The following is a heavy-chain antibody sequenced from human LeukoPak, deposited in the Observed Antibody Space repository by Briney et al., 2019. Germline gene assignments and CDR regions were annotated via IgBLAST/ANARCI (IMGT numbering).Heavy chain of an antibody. V-gene: IGHV4-34*01. CDR3: ARKSATLWFPLRD. CDR1: GFTFISYN. D-gene: IGHD3-10*01. J-gene: IGHJ4*02. Sequence: GSLRLSCAASGFTFISYNMNWVRQAPGKGLEWIGEINHSGSTNYNPSLKSRVTISVDTSKNQFSLNLSSVTAADTAVYYCARKSATLWFPLRDWGQGTLVTVSS. CDR2: INHSGST.